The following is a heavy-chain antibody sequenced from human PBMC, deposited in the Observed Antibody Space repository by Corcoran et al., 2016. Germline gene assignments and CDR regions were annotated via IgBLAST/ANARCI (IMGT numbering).Heavy chain of an antibody. Sequence: QVQLVESVRGVVQPCRSLRLSCAASGFTFCSCGLHWVRQAPGKGLEWVAVIWYDGSNKYYADSVKGLFTSSSDNSKNTVYLQMNSLRAEDTAVDYYARDRTYYSDYWGQGTPVTVAS. V-gene: IGHV3-33*01. CDR2: IWYDGSNK. CDR3: ARDRTYYSDY. D-gene: IGHD2-21*01. CDR1: GFTFCSCG. J-gene: IGHJ4*02.